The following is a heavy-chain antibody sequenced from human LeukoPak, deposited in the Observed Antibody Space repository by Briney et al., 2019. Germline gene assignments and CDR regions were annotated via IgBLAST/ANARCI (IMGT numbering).Heavy chain of an antibody. V-gene: IGHV1-69*13. Sequence: SVKVSCKASGGTFSSYAISWVRKAPGQGLEWMGGIIPIFGTANYAQKFQGRVTITADESTSTAYMELSSLRSEDTAVYYCARGPITTRSHFDYWGQGTLVTVSS. CDR1: GGTFSSYA. CDR3: ARGPITTRSHFDY. CDR2: IIPIFGTA. D-gene: IGHD3-22*01. J-gene: IGHJ4*02.